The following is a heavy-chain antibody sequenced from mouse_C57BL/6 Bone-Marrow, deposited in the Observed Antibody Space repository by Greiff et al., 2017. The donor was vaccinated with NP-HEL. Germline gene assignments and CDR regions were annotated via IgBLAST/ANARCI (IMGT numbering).Heavy chain of an antibody. J-gene: IGHJ4*01. CDR3: ARDLYYYGSDYALDY. CDR1: GFTFSSYA. V-gene: IGHV5-4*01. CDR2: ICDGGSYT. Sequence: EVQVVESGGGLVKPGGSLKLSCAASGFTFSSYAMSWVRQTPGKRLEWVATICDGGSYTYYPDNVKGRFTISRDKAKNKLYLQMSHLKSEDTAMYYCARDLYYYGSDYALDYQGQGTSVTVSS. D-gene: IGHD1-1*01.